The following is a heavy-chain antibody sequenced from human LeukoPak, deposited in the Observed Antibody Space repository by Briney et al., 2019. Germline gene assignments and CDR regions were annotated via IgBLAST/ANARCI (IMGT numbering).Heavy chain of an antibody. CDR3: ARDLQHGAFDY. Sequence: GGSLRLSCAASGFTFSSYAMHWVRQAPGKGLEWVAVISYDGSNKYYADSVKGRFTISSDNSKNTLYLQMNSLRAEDTAVYYCARDLQHGAFDYWGQGTLVTVSS. J-gene: IGHJ4*02. CDR2: ISYDGSNK. CDR1: GFTFSSYA. D-gene: IGHD1-1*01. V-gene: IGHV3-30-3*01.